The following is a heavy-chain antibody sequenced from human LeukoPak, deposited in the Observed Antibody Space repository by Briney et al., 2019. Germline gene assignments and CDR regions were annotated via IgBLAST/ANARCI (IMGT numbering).Heavy chain of an antibody. J-gene: IGHJ4*02. CDR3: ARDPTDSSSWIESDY. CDR2: INPNSGGT. Sequence: ASVKVSCKASGYTFTGYYMHWVRQAPGQGLEWMGWINPNSGGTNCAQKFQGRVTMTRDTSISTAYMELSRLRSDDTAVYYCARDPTDSSSWIESDYWGQGTLVTVSS. D-gene: IGHD6-13*01. CDR1: GYTFTGYY. V-gene: IGHV1-2*02.